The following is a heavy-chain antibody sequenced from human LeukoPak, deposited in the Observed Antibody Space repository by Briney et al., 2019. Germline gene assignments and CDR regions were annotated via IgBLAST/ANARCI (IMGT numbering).Heavy chain of an antibody. CDR2: IYHSGST. CDR1: GYSISSGYY. V-gene: IGHV4-38-2*02. Sequence: SETLSLTCTVSGYSISSGYYWGWIRQPPGKGLEWIGSIYHSGSTYYNPSLKSRVTISVDTSKNQFSLKLSSVTAADTAVCYCARAITSLNDWGQGTLVTVSS. J-gene: IGHJ4*02. CDR3: ARAITSLND.